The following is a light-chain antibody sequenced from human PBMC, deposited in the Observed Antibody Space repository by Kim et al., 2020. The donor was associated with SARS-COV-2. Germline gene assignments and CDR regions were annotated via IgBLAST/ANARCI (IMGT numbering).Light chain of an antibody. CDR1: QSVGSSD. Sequence: PGERATLSCGASQSVGSSDLALYQQKAGLVPRLLINDASSKSTGIPDRFSGSGSGTDFTLTISRLEPEDFAVYYCRQNGSSPPYTFGQGTKLEI. CDR3: RQNGSSPPYT. CDR2: DAS. J-gene: IGKJ2*01. V-gene: IGKV3D-20*01.